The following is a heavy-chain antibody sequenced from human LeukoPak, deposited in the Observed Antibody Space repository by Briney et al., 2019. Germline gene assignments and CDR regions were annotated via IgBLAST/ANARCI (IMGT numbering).Heavy chain of an antibody. Sequence: ASVKVSCKASGGTFSSYAISWVRQAPGQGLEWMGGIIPIFGTANYAQKSQGRVTITADESTSTAYMELSSLRSEDTAVYYCARAGDSSGYYGDYYYGMDVWGQGTTVTVSS. CDR2: IIPIFGTA. V-gene: IGHV1-69*13. D-gene: IGHD3-22*01. J-gene: IGHJ6*02. CDR1: GGTFSSYA. CDR3: ARAGDSSGYYGDYYYGMDV.